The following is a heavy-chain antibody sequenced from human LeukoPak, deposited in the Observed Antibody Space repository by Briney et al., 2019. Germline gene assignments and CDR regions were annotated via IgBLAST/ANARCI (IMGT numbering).Heavy chain of an antibody. CDR2: ISAYNNNT. Sequence: ASVKVSCKTSGYTFTNYGISWARQAPGHGLELMGWISAYNNNTSFAQKFQDRVSMTTDTSTGTAYVELRSLRSDDTAIYYCARVQYNWSDKHQWFDPWGQGTLVTVSS. D-gene: IGHD1-1*01. CDR3: ARVQYNWSDKHQWFDP. J-gene: IGHJ5*02. CDR1: GYTFTNYG. V-gene: IGHV1-18*01.